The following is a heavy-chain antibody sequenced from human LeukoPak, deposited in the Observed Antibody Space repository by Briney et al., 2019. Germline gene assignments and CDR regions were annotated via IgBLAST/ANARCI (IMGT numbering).Heavy chain of an antibody. J-gene: IGHJ4*02. CDR1: GFTFSSYW. CDR2: INSDGSST. Sequence: GGSLRLSCAASGFTFSSYWMHWVRQAPGKGLVWVSRINSDGSSTSYADSVKGRFTISRDNAKNTLYLQMNSLRAEDTAVYYCARRGRDYYDSSGYYYFDYWGQGTLVTVSS. V-gene: IGHV3-74*01. D-gene: IGHD3-22*01. CDR3: ARRGRDYYDSSGYYYFDY.